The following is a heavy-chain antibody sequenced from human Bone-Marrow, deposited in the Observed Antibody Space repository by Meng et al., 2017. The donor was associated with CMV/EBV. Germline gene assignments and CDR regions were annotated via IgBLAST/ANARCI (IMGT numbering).Heavy chain of an antibody. D-gene: IGHD2-8*01. CDR2: ISYDGSNK. V-gene: IGHV3-30*04. Sequence: GESLKIPCAASGFTFSSYAMHWVRQAPGKGLEWVAVISYDGSNKYYADSVKGRFTISRDNSKNTLYLQMNSLRAEDTAVYYCARDHPYCTNGVCYTGGFDYWGQGTLVTVSS. CDR1: GFTFSSYA. J-gene: IGHJ4*02. CDR3: ARDHPYCTNGVCYTGGFDY.